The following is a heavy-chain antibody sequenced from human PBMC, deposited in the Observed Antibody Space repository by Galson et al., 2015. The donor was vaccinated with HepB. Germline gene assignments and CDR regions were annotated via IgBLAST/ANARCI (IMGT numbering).Heavy chain of an antibody. D-gene: IGHD2-15*01. CDR1: GFTFGSYW. J-gene: IGHJ4*02. CDR2: INLEGSAT. CDR3: GVKDSSY. V-gene: IGHV3-7*01. Sequence: SLRLSCAASGFTFGSYWIHWVRQAPGKGLEWVGNINLEGSATFYVDSVKGRVTISRDTAKNSVYLQMSSLRAEDTAVYYCGVKDSSYWCQGTLVTVSS.